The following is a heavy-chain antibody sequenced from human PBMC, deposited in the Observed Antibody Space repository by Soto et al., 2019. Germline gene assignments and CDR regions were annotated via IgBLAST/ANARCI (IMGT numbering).Heavy chain of an antibody. CDR1: GYTFSSYY. V-gene: IGHV1-46*01. Sequence: ASVKVSCKASGYTFSSYYLQWVRQAPGQGLEWMGIINPSGDHTSYEEKFHGRITMTSDTSTSTVYMELSSLRSDDTAVYYCARGPLRGFVELMPNYYDMEVWGQGTTVT. CDR3: ARGPLRGFVELMPNYYDMEV. D-gene: IGHD3-10*01. CDR2: INPSGDHT. J-gene: IGHJ6*02.